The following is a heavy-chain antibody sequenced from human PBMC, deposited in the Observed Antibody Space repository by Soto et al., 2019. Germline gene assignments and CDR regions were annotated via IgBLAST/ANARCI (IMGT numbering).Heavy chain of an antibody. Sequence: ASVKVSCKASGYTFTRYTMNWVRQAPGQRLEWMGWISGYNGNTNYAQTLQGRGTMTTDTSTSTAYLELRSLRSDDTAVYYCARTVEYDSIPYYYADFWGQGTLVTVSS. CDR3: ARTVEYDSIPYYYADF. CDR2: ISGYNGNT. CDR1: GYTFTRYT. D-gene: IGHD2-21*01. J-gene: IGHJ4*01. V-gene: IGHV1-18*01.